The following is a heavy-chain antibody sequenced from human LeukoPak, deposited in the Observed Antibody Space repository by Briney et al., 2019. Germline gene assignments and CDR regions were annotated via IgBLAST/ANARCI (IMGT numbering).Heavy chain of an antibody. J-gene: IGHJ3*02. D-gene: IGHD3-3*02. CDR1: GYTFSNYG. Sequence: ASVKVSCKASGYTFSNYGIAWVRQAPGKGLEWMGWVSPSHTTRVYAQEFQGRVTMTADTNTNTVSMELRSLRSDDTAVYFCARDYILPLETDNGDGFAIWGQGTVVTVSS. V-gene: IGHV1-18*01. CDR3: ARDYILPLETDNGDGFAI. CDR2: VSPSHTTR.